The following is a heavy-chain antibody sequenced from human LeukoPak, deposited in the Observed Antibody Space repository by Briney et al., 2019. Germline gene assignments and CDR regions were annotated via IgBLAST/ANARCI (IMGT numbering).Heavy chain of an antibody. CDR2: IYYSGST. CDR3: AREDNSPLRPGIAAAVGVFDY. V-gene: IGHV4-61*01. CDR1: GGSVSSGSYY. Sequence: PSETLSLTCTVSGGSVSSGSYYWSWIRQPPGKGLEWIGYIYYSGSTNYNPSLKSRVTISVDTSKNQFSLKLSSMTAADTAVYYCAREDNSPLRPGIAAAVGVFDYWGQGTLVTVSS. J-gene: IGHJ4*02. D-gene: IGHD6-13*01.